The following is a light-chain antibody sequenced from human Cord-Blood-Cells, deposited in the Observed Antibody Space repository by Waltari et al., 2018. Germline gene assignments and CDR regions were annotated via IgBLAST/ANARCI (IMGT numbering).Light chain of an antibody. J-gene: IGLJ1*01. CDR3: SSYTSSSTYV. CDR2: DVS. Sequence: QSALTQPASVSGSPGQSITISCTGTSRDAGGYNYASWYQQHPGKAPKLMIYDVSKRPSGVSNRFSGSKSGNTASLTISGLQAEDEADYYCSSYTSSSTYVFGTGTKVTVL. V-gene: IGLV2-14*01. CDR1: SRDAGGYNY.